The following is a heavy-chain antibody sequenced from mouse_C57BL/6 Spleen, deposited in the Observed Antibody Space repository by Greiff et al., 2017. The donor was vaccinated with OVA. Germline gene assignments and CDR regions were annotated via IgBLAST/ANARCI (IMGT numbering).Heavy chain of an antibody. D-gene: IGHD2-3*01. CDR1: GYSITSGYY. Sequence: EVKLQESGPGLVKPSQSLSLTCSVTGYSITSGYYWNWIRQFPGNKLEWMGYISYDGSNNYNPSLKNRISITRDTSKNQFFLKLNSVTTEDTATYYCAREAGYYVNAMDYWGQGTSVTVSS. CDR2: ISYDGSN. V-gene: IGHV3-6*01. J-gene: IGHJ4*01. CDR3: AREAGYYVNAMDY.